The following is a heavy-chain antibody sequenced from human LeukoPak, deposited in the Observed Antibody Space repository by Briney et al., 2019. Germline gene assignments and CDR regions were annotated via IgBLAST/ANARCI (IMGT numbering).Heavy chain of an antibody. D-gene: IGHD3-16*02. CDR2: INHSGST. Sequence: SETLSLTCAVYGGSFSGYYWSWIRQPPGKGPEWIGEINHSGSTNYNPSLKSRVTISVDTSKNQFSLKLSSVTAADTAVYYCARGRGDYVWGSYRYGFDYWGQGTLVTVSS. V-gene: IGHV4-34*01. J-gene: IGHJ4*02. CDR3: ARGRGDYVWGSYRYGFDY. CDR1: GGSFSGYY.